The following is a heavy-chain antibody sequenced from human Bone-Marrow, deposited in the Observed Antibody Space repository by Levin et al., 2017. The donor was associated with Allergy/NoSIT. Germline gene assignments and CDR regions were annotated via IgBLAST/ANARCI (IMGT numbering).Heavy chain of an antibody. V-gene: IGHV1-18*01. CDR2: ISGYNGIT. D-gene: IGHD3-3*01. J-gene: IGHJ4*02. CDR1: GYTFTSYV. CDR3: ARQRVGWSGPDY. Sequence: GESLKISCKASGYTFTSYVISWVRQAPGQGLEWMGWISGYNGITDYAQNFLGLVTMTTDTSTTTAYLEVRRLKSDDTAVYYCARQRVGWSGPDYWGQGTLVTVSS.